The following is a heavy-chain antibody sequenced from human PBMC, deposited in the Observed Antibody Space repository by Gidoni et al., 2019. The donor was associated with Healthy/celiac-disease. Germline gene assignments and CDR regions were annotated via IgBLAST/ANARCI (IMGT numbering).Heavy chain of an antibody. CDR3: ARAASYDLDYMDV. Sequence: EVQLVESGGGLVKPGGSLRLSCAASGFTFSSYSMNWVRQAPGKGLAWVSSISSSSSYIYYADSVKGRFTISRDNAKNSLYLQMNSLRAEDTAVYYCARAASYDLDYMDVWGKGTTVTVSS. J-gene: IGHJ6*03. CDR2: ISSSSSYI. CDR1: GFTFSSYS. V-gene: IGHV3-21*01. D-gene: IGHD3-3*01.